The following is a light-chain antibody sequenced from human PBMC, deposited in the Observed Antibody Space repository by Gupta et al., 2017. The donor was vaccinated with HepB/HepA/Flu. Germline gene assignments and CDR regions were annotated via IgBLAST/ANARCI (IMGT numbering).Light chain of an antibody. CDR2: AAS. V-gene: IGKV1-39*01. Sequence: DNQMTQSPSFLSASVGDRVTITCRASQSISSYLNWYQQKPGKAPKLLIYAASSLQSGVPSRFSGSGSGTDFTLTISSLQPEDFATYYCQHNYSTPFTFGRGTKVEIK. CDR3: QHNYSTPFT. CDR1: QSISSY. J-gene: IGKJ4*01.